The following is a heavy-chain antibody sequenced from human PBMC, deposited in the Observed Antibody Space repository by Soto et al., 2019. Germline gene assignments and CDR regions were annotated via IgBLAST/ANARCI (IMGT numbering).Heavy chain of an antibody. D-gene: IGHD3-10*01. CDR2: MNPNSGNT. CDR3: ARGPVLWFGELNYYYYYMDV. J-gene: IGHJ6*03. Sequence: QVQLVQSGAEVKKPGASVKVSCKASGYTFTSYDINWVRQATGQGLEWMGWMNPNSGNTAYAQKFQGRVIMTRNTSISTAYMELSSLRAEDTAVYYCARGPVLWFGELNYYYYYMDVWGKGTTVTVSS. V-gene: IGHV1-8*01. CDR1: GYTFTSYD.